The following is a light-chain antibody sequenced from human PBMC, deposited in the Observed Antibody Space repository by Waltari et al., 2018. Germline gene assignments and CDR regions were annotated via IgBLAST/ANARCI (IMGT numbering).Light chain of an antibody. J-gene: IGKJ1*01. V-gene: IGKV3D-15*01. CDR2: GTS. Sequence: IVMTQSPATLSLSPGESATLSCRASQSVRSTFAWFQQEPGQPPRLLIYGTSTRATGLPARVTGSGFWTEFSLTISSLQPEDFATYYCQQYDYWPWTFGQGTRVETK. CDR1: QSVRST. CDR3: QQYDYWPWT.